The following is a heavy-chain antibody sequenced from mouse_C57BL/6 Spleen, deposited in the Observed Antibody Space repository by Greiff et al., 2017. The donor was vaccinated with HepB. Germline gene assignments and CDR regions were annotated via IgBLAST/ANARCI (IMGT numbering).Heavy chain of an antibody. J-gene: IGHJ1*03. V-gene: IGHV3-5*01. CDR1: GISITTGNYR. D-gene: IGHD1-1*01. CDR3: ASSAYYGSSYGYFDV. Sequence: EVKVVESGPGLVKPSQTVFLTCTVTGISITTGNYRWSWIRQFPGNKLEWIGYIYYSGTITYNPSLTSRTTITRDTPKNQFFLEMNSLTAEDTATYYCASSAYYGSSYGYFDVWGTGTTVTVSS. CDR2: IYYSGTI.